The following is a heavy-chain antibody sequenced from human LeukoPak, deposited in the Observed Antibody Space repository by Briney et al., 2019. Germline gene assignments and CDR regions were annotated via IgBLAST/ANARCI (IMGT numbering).Heavy chain of an antibody. CDR2: IRSKPHSYTT. V-gene: IGHV3-73*01. CDR1: GFTFSSYA. Sequence: GGSLRLSCAASGFTFSSYAMSWVRQASGKGLEWVGLIRSKPHSYTTVYAASVQGRFTISRDDSKNTAYLQMNSLKAEDTAVYYCTRQDCSGGSCSYVDYWGQGTLVTVSS. D-gene: IGHD2-15*01. J-gene: IGHJ4*02. CDR3: TRQDCSGGSCSYVDY.